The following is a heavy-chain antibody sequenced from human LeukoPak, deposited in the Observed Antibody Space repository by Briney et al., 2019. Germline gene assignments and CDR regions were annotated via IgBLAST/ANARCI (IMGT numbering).Heavy chain of an antibody. CDR3: ARGLYYYDSSGYYTPSFDY. J-gene: IGHJ4*02. V-gene: IGHV1-18*01. CDR1: GYTFTSYD. D-gene: IGHD3-22*01. Sequence: ASVKVSCKASGYTFTSYDINWVRQATGQGLEWMGWISAYNGNTNYAQKLQGRVTMTTDTSTSTAYMELRSLRSDDTAVYYCARGLYYYDSSGYYTPSFDYWGQGTLVTVSS. CDR2: ISAYNGNT.